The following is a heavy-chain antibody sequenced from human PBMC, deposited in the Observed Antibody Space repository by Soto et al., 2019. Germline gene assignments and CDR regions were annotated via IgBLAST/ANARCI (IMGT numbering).Heavy chain of an antibody. J-gene: IGHJ6*02. CDR1: GFTFSSYG. Sequence: SLRLSCAASGFTFSSYGMHWVRQAPGKGLEWVAVIWYDGSNKYYADSVKGRFTISRDNSKNTLYLQMNSLRAEDTAVYYCARSLLGSTQRDYYYYYGMDVWGQGTTVTVSS. CDR2: IWYDGSNK. D-gene: IGHD2-15*01. V-gene: IGHV3-33*01. CDR3: ARSLLGSTQRDYYYYYGMDV.